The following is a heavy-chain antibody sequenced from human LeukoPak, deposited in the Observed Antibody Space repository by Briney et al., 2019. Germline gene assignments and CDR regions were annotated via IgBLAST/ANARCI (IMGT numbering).Heavy chain of an antibody. D-gene: IGHD4-23*01. CDR3: ARENNDYGGKKAFDY. Sequence: SETLSLTCTVSGGSISSFYWSWIRQSAGKGLEWIGHIHYSGNTYYNPSLKSRVSISVDTSKNQFSLKLSSVTAADTAVYYCARENNDYGGKKAFDYWGQGTLVTVSS. CDR2: IHYSGNT. V-gene: IGHV4-59*06. CDR1: GGSISSFY. J-gene: IGHJ4*02.